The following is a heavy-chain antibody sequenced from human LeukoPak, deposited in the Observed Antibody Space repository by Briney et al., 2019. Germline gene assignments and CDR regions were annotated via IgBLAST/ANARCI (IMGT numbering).Heavy chain of an antibody. D-gene: IGHD3-10*01. CDR1: GGSISSYY. V-gene: IGHV4-59*08. J-gene: IGHJ4*02. CDR3: ASGGYGSGSYSPEFDY. Sequence: PSETLSLTCTVSGGSISSYYWSWIRQPPGKGLEWIGYIYYSGSTNYNPSLKSRVTISVDTSKNQFSLKLSSVTAAHTAVYYCASGGYGSGSYSPEFDYWGQGTLVTVSS. CDR2: IYYSGST.